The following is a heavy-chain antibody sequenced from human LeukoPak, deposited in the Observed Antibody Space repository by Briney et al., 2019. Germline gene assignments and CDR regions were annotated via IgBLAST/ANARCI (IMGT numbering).Heavy chain of an antibody. CDR2: IYSGGST. J-gene: IGHJ3*02. Sequence: GGSLRLSCTASGFTFSSYSMNWVRHAPAPGLELDSVIYSGGSTYYEDSVKGRFTISRDNYKNTLYLQMNSLRGEGTAVYYSAREYCSGGSCPRSDAFDIWGQGTMVTVSS. CDR1: GFTFSSYS. CDR3: AREYCSGGSCPRSDAFDI. D-gene: IGHD2-15*01. V-gene: IGHV3-66*01.